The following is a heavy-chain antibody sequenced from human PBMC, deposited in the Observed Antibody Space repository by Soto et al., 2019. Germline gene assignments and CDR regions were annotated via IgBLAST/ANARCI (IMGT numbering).Heavy chain of an antibody. CDR1: GYSFTSYW. V-gene: IGHV5-51*01. J-gene: IGHJ3*02. CDR3: ARTLVGATTGGAFDI. D-gene: IGHD1-26*01. CDR2: IYPGDSDT. Sequence: EVQLVQSGAEVKKPGESLKISCKGSGYSFTSYWIGWVRQMPGKRLEWMGIIYPGDSDTRYSPSFQGQVTISADKSISTGYLQWSSLKASDTAMYYCARTLVGATTGGAFDIWGQGTMVTVSS.